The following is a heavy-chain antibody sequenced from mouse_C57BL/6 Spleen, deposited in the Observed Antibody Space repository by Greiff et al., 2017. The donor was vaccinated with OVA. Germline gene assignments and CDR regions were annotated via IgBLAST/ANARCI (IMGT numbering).Heavy chain of an antibody. CDR3: ARRIYYGSSYVYAY. J-gene: IGHJ3*01. Sequence: QVQLQQPGAELVKPGASVKLSCKASGYTFTSYWMQWVKQRPGQGLEWIGEIDPSDSYTNYNQKFKGKATLTVDTSSSTAYMQLSSLTSEDSAVYYCARRIYYGSSYVYAYWGQGTLVTVSA. D-gene: IGHD1-1*01. V-gene: IGHV1-50*01. CDR1: GYTFTSYW. CDR2: IDPSDSYT.